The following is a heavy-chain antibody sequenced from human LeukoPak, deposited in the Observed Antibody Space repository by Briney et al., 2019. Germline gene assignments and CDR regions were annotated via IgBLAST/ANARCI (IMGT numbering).Heavy chain of an antibody. D-gene: IGHD3-22*01. CDR3: ARDDNYDSSGYYYEY. Sequence: ASVKVSCKASGYTFTSYGISWVRQAPGQGLEWMGWISAYNSNTNYAQKLQGRVTMTTDTSTSTAYMELRSLRSDDTAVYYCARDDNYDSSGYYYEYWGQGTLVTVSS. V-gene: IGHV1-18*01. J-gene: IGHJ4*02. CDR2: ISAYNSNT. CDR1: GYTFTSYG.